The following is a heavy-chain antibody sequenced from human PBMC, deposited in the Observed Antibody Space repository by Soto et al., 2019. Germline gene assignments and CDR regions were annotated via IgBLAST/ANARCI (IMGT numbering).Heavy chain of an antibody. CDR2: IIPMFGTA. CDR3: ARDETGDSYYYYYGMDV. V-gene: IGHV1-69*01. D-gene: IGHD7-27*01. CDR1: GGTFKNFN. Sequence: QVQLVQSGAEVKKPGSSVKVSCKASGGTFKNFNFNWVRQALGQGLEWMGGIIPMFGTADYAQRFQGRVTITADDSTSTAYMELSSLRSEDTAVYYCARDETGDSYYYYYGMDVWGQGTTVTVSS. J-gene: IGHJ6*02.